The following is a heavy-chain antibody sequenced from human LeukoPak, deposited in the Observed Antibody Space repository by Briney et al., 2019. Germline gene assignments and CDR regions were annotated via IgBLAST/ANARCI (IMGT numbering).Heavy chain of an antibody. CDR1: GYSISSGYY. Sequence: SETLSLTCTVSGYSISSGYYWGWIRQPPGKGLEWIGSIYHSGGTYYNPSLKSRVTISVDTSKNQFSLKLSSVTAADTAVYYCAREGCSGGSCYSRGVIIDYWGQGTLVTVSS. CDR3: AREGCSGGSCYSRGVIIDY. J-gene: IGHJ4*02. V-gene: IGHV4-38-2*02. D-gene: IGHD2-15*01. CDR2: IYHSGGT.